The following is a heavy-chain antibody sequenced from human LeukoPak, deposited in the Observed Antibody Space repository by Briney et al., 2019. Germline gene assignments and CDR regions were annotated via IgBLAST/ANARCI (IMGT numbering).Heavy chain of an antibody. CDR3: VPAPPVAAPYYFDY. CDR1: GYTFTGYY. J-gene: IGHJ4*02. V-gene: IGHV1-2*02. Sequence: GASVKVSCKASGYTFTGYYMHWVRQAPGQGLEWMGWINPNSGGTNYAEKFQGRVTMTRDTSISTAHMELSRLRSDDTAVYYCVPAPPVAAPYYFDYWGQGTLVTVSS. D-gene: IGHD6-19*01. CDR2: INPNSGGT.